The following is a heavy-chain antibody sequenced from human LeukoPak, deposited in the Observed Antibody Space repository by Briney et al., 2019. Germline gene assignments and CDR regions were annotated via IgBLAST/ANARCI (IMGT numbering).Heavy chain of an antibody. D-gene: IGHD6-13*01. CDR3: ARELGSSWYRYYYGMDV. CDR1: GGSFSGYY. CDR2: INHSGSP. V-gene: IGHV4-34*01. Sequence: SETLSLTCAVYGGSFSGYYWSWIRQPPGKGLEWIGEINHSGSPNYNPSLKSRVTISVDTSKNQFSLKLSSVTAADTAVYYCARELGSSWYRYYYGMDVWGQGTTVTVSS. J-gene: IGHJ6*02.